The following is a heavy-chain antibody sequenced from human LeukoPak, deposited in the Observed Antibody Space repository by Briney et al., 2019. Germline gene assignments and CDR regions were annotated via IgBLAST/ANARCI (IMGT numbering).Heavy chain of an antibody. CDR2: IYPGDSDS. CDR3: ARSRVGGPDAFDI. V-gene: IGHV5-51*01. D-gene: IGHD6-13*01. CDR1: GYSLTSYW. J-gene: IGHJ3*02. Sequence: GESLKISCRGSGYSLTSYWIGWVRQMPGKGLEWMGIIYPGDSDSRYSPSFQGQVTISADKSISTAYLQWSSLKASDTTLYYCARSRVGGPDAFDIWGQGTMVTVSS.